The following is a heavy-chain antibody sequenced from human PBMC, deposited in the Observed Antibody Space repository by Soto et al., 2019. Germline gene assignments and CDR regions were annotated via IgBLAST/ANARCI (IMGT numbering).Heavy chain of an antibody. Sequence: EVQLVESGGGLVQPGGSLRLSCAASGFTVSSYHMSWVRQAPGKGLEWVSIIYSAGSADFADSVKGRFTISRDNSKNTLYLQMSSLRAEDTAVYYCTRVYSSSYHYFDYWGQGTLVTVSS. J-gene: IGHJ4*02. V-gene: IGHV3-66*01. D-gene: IGHD6-13*01. CDR3: TRVYSSSYHYFDY. CDR1: GFTVSSYH. CDR2: IYSAGSA.